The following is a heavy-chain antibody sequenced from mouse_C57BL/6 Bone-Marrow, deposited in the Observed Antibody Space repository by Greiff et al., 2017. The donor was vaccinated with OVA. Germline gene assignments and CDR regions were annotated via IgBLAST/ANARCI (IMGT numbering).Heavy chain of an antibody. J-gene: IGHJ2*01. CDR2: IYPGDGDI. CDR3: ARGAY. Sequence: VTLMESGAELVKPGASVKISCKASGYAFSNYWMNWVKQRPGKGLEWIGQIYPGDGDITYNGKFKGKATLTAVQSSSTAYMQVSSLTSEDSAFYFCARGAYWGQGTTLTVSS. V-gene: IGHV1-80*01. CDR1: GYAFSNYW.